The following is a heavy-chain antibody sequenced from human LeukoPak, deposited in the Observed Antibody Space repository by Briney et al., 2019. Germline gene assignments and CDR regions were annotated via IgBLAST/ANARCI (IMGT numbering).Heavy chain of an antibody. V-gene: IGHV3-21*01. J-gene: IGHJ4*02. Sequence: GGSLRPSCAASGFTFSSYSTNWVRHAPGKGLEWVSSISSSSSYIYYADSVKGRLTIFRDNAKNSLYLQMNSLRAEDTAVYYCARAGDYGDYYFDYWGQGTLVTVSS. CDR3: ARAGDYGDYYFDY. CDR1: GFTFSSYS. D-gene: IGHD4-17*01. CDR2: ISSSSSYI.